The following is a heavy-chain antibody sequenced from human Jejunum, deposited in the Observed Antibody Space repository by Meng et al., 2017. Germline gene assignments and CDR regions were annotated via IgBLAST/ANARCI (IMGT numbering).Heavy chain of an antibody. Sequence: GGSLRLSCLASGFTFSDYSMSWVRQAPGKGLEWVANIQKDGSEKYFGDSVKGRFAISRDNAKNSLYLQMDSLRAEDTAVYYCARLRIPATVSRFNDYWGQGTLVTVSS. CDR1: GFTFSDYS. V-gene: IGHV3-7*01. J-gene: IGHJ4*02. CDR3: ARLRIPATVSRFNDY. CDR2: IQKDGSEK. D-gene: IGHD2-15*01.